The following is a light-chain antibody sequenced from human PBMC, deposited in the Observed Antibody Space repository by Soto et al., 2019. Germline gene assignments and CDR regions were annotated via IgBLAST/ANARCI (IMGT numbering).Light chain of an antibody. Sequence: QSALTQPASVSGSPRPSITISCTGTSSDVGNYDYVSWYQQYPGKAPKLMIYAVSRRPSGVSNRFSGSKSGNTASLTISGLQAEDEADYYCTSYTPSSTYVFGTGTKLTVL. CDR3: TSYTPSSTYV. CDR1: SSDVGNYDY. J-gene: IGLJ1*01. V-gene: IGLV2-14*03. CDR2: AVS.